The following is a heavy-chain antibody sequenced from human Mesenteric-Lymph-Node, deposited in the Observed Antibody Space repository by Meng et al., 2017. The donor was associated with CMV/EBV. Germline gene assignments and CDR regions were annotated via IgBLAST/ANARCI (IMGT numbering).Heavy chain of an antibody. J-gene: IGHJ3*02. Sequence: GESLKISCAVSGFPFDDYGMHWVRQVPGKGLEWVSVIYSGGSTYYADSVKGRFTIPRDNSKNTLYLQMNSLRAEDTDVYYCARGLRDYGDYGAFDIWGQGTMVTVSS. CDR3: ARGLRDYGDYGAFDI. D-gene: IGHD4-17*01. CDR1: GFPFDDYG. CDR2: IYSGGST. V-gene: IGHV3-53*01.